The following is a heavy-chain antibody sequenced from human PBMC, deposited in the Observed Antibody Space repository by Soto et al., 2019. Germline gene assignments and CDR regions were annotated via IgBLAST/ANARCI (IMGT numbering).Heavy chain of an antibody. J-gene: IGHJ4*02. Sequence: EAQLVESGGGLVKPGGSLRLSCAASGFNFSSYSMNWVRQAPGKGLEWVSYISRTSGTIYYADSVKGRFTISRDNAKNSLYLQMNSLRAEDTAVYYCARGVVASRTGFDCWCQGTLVTVSS. CDR1: GFNFSSYS. D-gene: IGHD5-12*01. CDR2: ISRTSGTI. V-gene: IGHV3-48*01. CDR3: ARGVVASRTGFDC.